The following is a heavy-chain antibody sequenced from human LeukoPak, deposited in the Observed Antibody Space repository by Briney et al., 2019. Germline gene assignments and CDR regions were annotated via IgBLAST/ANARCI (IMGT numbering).Heavy chain of an antibody. CDR3: ARDRLSPEYGIVVVPAATYDAFDI. CDR2: ISWNSGSI. Sequence: GGSLRLSCAASGFTFDDYAMHWVRQAPGKGLEWVSGISWNSGSIGYADSVKGRFTISRDNAKNSLYLQMNSLRAEDTAVYYCARDRLSPEYGIVVVPAATYDAFDIWGQGTMVTVSS. CDR1: GFTFDDYA. D-gene: IGHD2-2*01. V-gene: IGHV3-9*01. J-gene: IGHJ3*02.